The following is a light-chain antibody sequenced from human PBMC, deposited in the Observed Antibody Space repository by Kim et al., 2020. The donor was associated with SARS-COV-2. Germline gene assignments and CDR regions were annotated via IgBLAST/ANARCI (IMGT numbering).Light chain of an antibody. CDR3: QKHYSWPFT. J-gene: IGKJ4*01. Sequence: EVVLTQSPATLSLSPGERATLSCRATQSVSSLARYQQKPGQPPRLLIYDTSNRATAIPARFSGSGSGTDFTLTISNLEPEDFAVYYCQKHYSWPFTFGGGTKVDIK. CDR2: DTS. V-gene: IGKV3-11*01. CDR1: QSVSS.